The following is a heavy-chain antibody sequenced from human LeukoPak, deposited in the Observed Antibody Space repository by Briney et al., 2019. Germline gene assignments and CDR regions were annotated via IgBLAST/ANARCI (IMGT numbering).Heavy chain of an antibody. CDR2: ISAYNGNT. V-gene: IGHV1-18*01. D-gene: IGHD4-17*01. J-gene: IGHJ6*02. CDR3: ARDGDYADDYGMDV. Sequence: GASVKGSRKASGYTFTSYGISWVRQAPGQGLEWMGWISAYNGNTNYAQKLQGRVTMTTDTSTSTAYMELRSLRSDDTAVYYCARDGDYADDYGMDVWGQGTTVTVSS. CDR1: GYTFTSYG.